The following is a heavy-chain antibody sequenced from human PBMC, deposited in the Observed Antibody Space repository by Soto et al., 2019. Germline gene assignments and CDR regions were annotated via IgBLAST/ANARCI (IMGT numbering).Heavy chain of an antibody. D-gene: IGHD6-19*01. CDR1: GDSVSSNSAA. CDR3: ARERRIKQWLAHGGCWFDP. CDR2: TYYRSKWYN. J-gene: IGHJ5*02. V-gene: IGHV6-1*01. Sequence: SQTLSLTCAISGDSVSSNSAAWNWIRQSPSRGLEWLGRTYYRSKWYNDYAVSVKSRITINPDTSKNQFSLQLNSVTPEDTAVYYCARERRIKQWLAHGGCWFDPWGQGTLVTVSS.